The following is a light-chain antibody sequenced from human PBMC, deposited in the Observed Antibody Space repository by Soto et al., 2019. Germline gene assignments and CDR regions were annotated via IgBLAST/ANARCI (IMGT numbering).Light chain of an antibody. Sequence: EIVLMQSPGTLSLSPGERATLSCRASQTMTRAYVAWYQQKPGQAPRLLIYAASYRATGISDKFSGSGSGTDFSLTIGRLEPEVSAVYYCHQYHSPPQTFGEGTKVGIK. CDR3: HQYHSPPQT. V-gene: IGKV3-20*01. J-gene: IGKJ2*01. CDR2: AAS. CDR1: QTMTRAY.